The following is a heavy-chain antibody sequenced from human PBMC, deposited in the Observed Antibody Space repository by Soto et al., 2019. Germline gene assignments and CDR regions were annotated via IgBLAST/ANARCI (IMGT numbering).Heavy chain of an antibody. V-gene: IGHV2-5*02. CDR1: GFSLTTSGVG. D-gene: IGHD6-6*01. Sequence: QITLKESGPTLVKPTQTLTLTCTFSGFSLTTSGVGVGWIRQPPGKALEWLALIYWDDDKRYSPSLNSRLTITRDTSKNQVVLTMTNMDPVDTATYYCAHSRPPRLLDYWGQGTLVTVSS. J-gene: IGHJ4*02. CDR2: IYWDDDK. CDR3: AHSRPPRLLDY.